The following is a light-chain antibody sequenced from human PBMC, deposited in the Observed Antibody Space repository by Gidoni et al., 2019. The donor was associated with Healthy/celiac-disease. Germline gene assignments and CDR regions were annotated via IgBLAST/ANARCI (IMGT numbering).Light chain of an antibody. CDR3: QQRSNWPPLT. V-gene: IGKV3-11*01. Sequence: EIVLTQSPATLSLSPGDRATLSCSASQSVSSDLAWYQQKPGQAPRLLIYDASNRATGLPARFSGSGSGTDFTLTISSREPEDFAVYYCQQRSNWPPLTFGGGTKVEIK. CDR1: QSVSSD. CDR2: DAS. J-gene: IGKJ4*01.